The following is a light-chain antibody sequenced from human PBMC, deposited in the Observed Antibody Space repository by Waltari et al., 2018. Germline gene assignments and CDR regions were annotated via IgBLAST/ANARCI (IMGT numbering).Light chain of an antibody. CDR1: SLRTYY. Sequence: SSELTQDPAVSVALGQTVTITCQGASLRTYYPSWYQQKSGQAPILVLFGKNKRPSGIPDRFSGYNSETTTSLTITGAQAEDEADYYCSSRDSSASHVLFAGGTKLTVL. CDR2: GKN. CDR3: SSRDSSASHVL. V-gene: IGLV3-19*01. J-gene: IGLJ2*01.